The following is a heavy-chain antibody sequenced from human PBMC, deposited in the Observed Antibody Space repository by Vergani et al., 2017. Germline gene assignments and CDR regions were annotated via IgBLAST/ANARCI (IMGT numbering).Heavy chain of an antibody. CDR2: INPNSGGT. CDR3: ARGLKPEAAAAEVIWFDP. V-gene: IGHV1-2*02. CDR1: GYTFTGYY. D-gene: IGHD6-13*01. J-gene: IGHJ5*02. Sequence: QVQLVQSGAEVKKPGASVKVSCKASGYTFTGYYMHWVRQAPGQGLEWMRWINPNSGGTNYAQKFQGRVTMTRDTSISTAYMELSRLRSDDTAVYYCARGLKPEAAAAEVIWFDPWGQGTLVTVSS.